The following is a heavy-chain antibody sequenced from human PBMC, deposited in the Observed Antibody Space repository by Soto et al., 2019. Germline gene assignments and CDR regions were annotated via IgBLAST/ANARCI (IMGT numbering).Heavy chain of an antibody. D-gene: IGHD3-22*01. Sequence: SETLSLTCAVSGGSISGGGYSWSWIRQPPGRGLEWLGYIYHSGSTYYNPSLKSRVTISVDRSKNQFSLKLSSVTTADTAMYYCARSPYHDRSGYYYWFDYWGHGTLVTVSS. V-gene: IGHV4-30-2*02. CDR3: ARSPYHDRSGYYYWFDY. J-gene: IGHJ4*01. CDR2: IYHSGST. CDR1: GGSISGGGYS.